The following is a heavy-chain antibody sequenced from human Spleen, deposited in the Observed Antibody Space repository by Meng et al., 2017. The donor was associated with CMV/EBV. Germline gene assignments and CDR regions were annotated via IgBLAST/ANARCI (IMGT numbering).Heavy chain of an antibody. CDR3: ARDYSGTEGDNWFDP. CDR2: LYFDGST. CDR1: GDSITSGPYY. J-gene: IGHJ5*02. D-gene: IGHD1-1*01. Sequence: SGDSITSGPYYWGWIRQPPGKGLEWIGSLYFDGSTYYTPSLKSRVIISVDTSKNQFSLKLRSMTAADTAVYYCARDYSGTEGDNWFDPWGQGILVTVSS. V-gene: IGHV4-39*07.